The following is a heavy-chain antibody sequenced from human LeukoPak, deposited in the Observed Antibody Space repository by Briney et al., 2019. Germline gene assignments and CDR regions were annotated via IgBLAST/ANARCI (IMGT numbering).Heavy chain of an antibody. CDR3: ARETVTPLTWFDP. V-gene: IGHV4-39*07. Sequence: SETLSLTCTVSGGSISSSSYYWSWIRQPPGKGLEWIGEINHSGSTNYNPSLKSRVTISVDTSKNQFSLKLSSVTAADTAVYYCARETVTPLTWFDPWGQGTLVTVSS. J-gene: IGHJ5*02. D-gene: IGHD4-17*01. CDR1: GGSISSSSYY. CDR2: INHSGST.